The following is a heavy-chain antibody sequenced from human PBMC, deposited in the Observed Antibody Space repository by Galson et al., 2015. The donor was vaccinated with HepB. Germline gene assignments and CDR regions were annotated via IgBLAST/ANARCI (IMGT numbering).Heavy chain of an antibody. CDR2: IIPIFGTA. CDR1: GGTFSSYA. V-gene: IGHV1-69*01. CDR3: ARSYDSPTYYFDY. J-gene: IGHJ4*02. D-gene: IGHD3-22*01. Sequence: SVKVSCKASGGTFSSYAISWVRQAPGQGLEWMGGIIPIFGTANYAQKFQGRVTITADESTSTAYMELSSLRSEDTAVYYCARSYDSPTYYFDYWGQGTLVTVSS.